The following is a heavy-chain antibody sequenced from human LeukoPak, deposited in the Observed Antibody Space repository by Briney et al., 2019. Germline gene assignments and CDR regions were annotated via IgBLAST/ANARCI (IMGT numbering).Heavy chain of an antibody. CDR1: GFTFSNAW. D-gene: IGHD3-16*02. Sequence: GGSLRLSCAASGFTFSNAWMSWVRQAPGKGLEWVGRIKSKTDGGTTDYAAPVKGRFTISRADSKNTLYLQMNSLKTEDTAVYYCTTDLYYDYVWGSYRFPRDAFDIWGQGTMVTVSS. V-gene: IGHV3-15*01. CDR3: TTDLYYDYVWGSYRFPRDAFDI. CDR2: IKSKTDGGTT. J-gene: IGHJ3*02.